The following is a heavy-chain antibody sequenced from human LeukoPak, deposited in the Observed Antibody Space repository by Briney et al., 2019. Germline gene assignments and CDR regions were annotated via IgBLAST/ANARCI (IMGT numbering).Heavy chain of an antibody. CDR1: VYTFTGYY. CDR3: ATDHLKQWLRKEDYYYGMDV. J-gene: IGHJ6*02. Sequence: APVKVSCKASVYTFTGYYMHWVRQAPGQGLEWMGWINLNSGGTNYAQKFQGRVTMTRDTSISTAYMELSRLRSDDTAVYYCATDHLKQWLRKEDYYYGMDVWGQGTTVTVSS. V-gene: IGHV1-2*02. CDR2: INLNSGGT. D-gene: IGHD6-19*01.